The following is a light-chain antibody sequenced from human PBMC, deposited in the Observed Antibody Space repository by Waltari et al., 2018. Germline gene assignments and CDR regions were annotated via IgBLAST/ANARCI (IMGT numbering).Light chain of an antibody. J-gene: IGLJ1*01. CDR1: SSDVGAYNF. Sequence: QSALTQPASVSGSPGQSITISCTGTSSDVGAYNFVSWYQQHPDKAPKVIIYDVSNRPSGVSNRFSGSKSGNTASLTISGLQAEDEADYYCSSYTTSSTPRYVFGTGTTVTVL. V-gene: IGLV2-14*01. CDR3: SSYTTSSTPRYV. CDR2: DVS.